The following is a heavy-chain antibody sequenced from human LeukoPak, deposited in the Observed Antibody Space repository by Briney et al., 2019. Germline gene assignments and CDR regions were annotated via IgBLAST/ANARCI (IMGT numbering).Heavy chain of an antibody. CDR1: GGSFSGYY. CDR3: ARDQGYGSGNYDY. V-gene: IGHV4-34*01. D-gene: IGHD3-10*01. J-gene: IGHJ4*02. Sequence: SETLSLTCAVYGGSFSGYYWSWIRQPPGKGLEWIGEINHSGSTNYNPSLKSRVTISVDTSKNQFSLKLTSVTAADTAVYYCARDQGYGSGNYDYWGQGTLVTVSS. CDR2: INHSGST.